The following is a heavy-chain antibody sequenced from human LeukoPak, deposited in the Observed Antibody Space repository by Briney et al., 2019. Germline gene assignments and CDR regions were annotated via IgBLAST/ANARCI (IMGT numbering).Heavy chain of an antibody. CDR2: IYHSGST. CDR1: GGSISSGGYS. D-gene: IGHD1-26*01. V-gene: IGHV4-30-2*01. J-gene: IGHJ4*02. Sequence: SETLSLTCAVSGGSISSGGYSWSWIRQPPGKGLEWIGYIYHSGSTYYNPSLKSRVTISVDTSKNQFSLKLSSVTAADTAVYYCARIDSGSFDYWGQGTLVTVSS. CDR3: ARIDSGSFDY.